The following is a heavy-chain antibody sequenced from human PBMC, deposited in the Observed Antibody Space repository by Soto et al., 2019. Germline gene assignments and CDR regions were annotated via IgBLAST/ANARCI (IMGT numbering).Heavy chain of an antibody. J-gene: IGHJ3*02. CDR3: ARDPRARYDAFDI. V-gene: IGHV1-69*13. D-gene: IGHD3-16*02. Sequence: SVKVSCKASGGTFSSYSISWVRQAPGQGLEWMGGIIPIFGTANYAQKFQGRVTITADESTSTAYMELSSLRSEDTAVYYCARDPRARYDAFDIWGQGTMVTVSS. CDR2: IIPIFGTA. CDR1: GGTFSSYS.